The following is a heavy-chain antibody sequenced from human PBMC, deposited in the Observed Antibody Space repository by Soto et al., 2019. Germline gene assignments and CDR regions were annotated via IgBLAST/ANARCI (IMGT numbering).Heavy chain of an antibody. Sequence: EVQLVESGGGLVKPGGSLRLSCAASGFTFSSYSMNWVRQAPGKGLEWVSCISISSSYIYYADSVKGRFTISRDNAKNTLKLQMKILRAEATAVSYCARAQRGYRYAYGLGDWGQGTLVTVSS. V-gene: IGHV3-21*01. D-gene: IGHD5-12*01. CDR1: GFTFSSYS. CDR2: ISISSSYI. CDR3: ARAQRGYRYAYGLGD. J-gene: IGHJ4*02.